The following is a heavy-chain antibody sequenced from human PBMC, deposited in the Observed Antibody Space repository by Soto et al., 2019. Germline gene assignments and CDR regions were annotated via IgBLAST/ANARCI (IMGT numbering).Heavy chain of an antibody. Sequence: EVQLLDSGGALVQPGGSLRLSCATSGFTFSNHAMSWVRQAPGKGLEWVSTFTTSGDFTYYADSVKGRFTISIDNSKSTLYLQMNSLRVEDTAVYYCARLVTDWGQGTLVTVSS. V-gene: IGHV3-23*01. D-gene: IGHD4-4*01. CDR2: FTTSGDFT. CDR1: GFTFSNHA. J-gene: IGHJ4*02. CDR3: ARLVTD.